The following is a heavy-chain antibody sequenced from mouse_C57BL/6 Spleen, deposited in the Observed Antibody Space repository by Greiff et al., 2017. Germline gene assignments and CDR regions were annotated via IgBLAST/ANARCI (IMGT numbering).Heavy chain of an antibody. CDR3: ASIYYDYDGAWFAY. CDR2: IYPSDSET. Sequence: QVQLQQPGAELVRPGSSVKLSCKASGYTFTSYWLDWVKQRPGQGLEWIGNIYPSDSETHYNQKFKDKATLTVDKSSSTAYMQLSSLTSEDSAVYYCASIYYDYDGAWFAYWGQGTRVTVSA. J-gene: IGHJ3*01. CDR1: GYTFTSYW. D-gene: IGHD2-4*01. V-gene: IGHV1-61*01.